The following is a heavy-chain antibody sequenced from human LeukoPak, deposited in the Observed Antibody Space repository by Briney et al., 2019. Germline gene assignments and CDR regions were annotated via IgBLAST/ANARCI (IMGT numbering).Heavy chain of an antibody. V-gene: IGHV3-30*03. CDR2: ITYDGYYK. CDR3: ARDLSPVVRASPMGY. D-gene: IGHD3-10*01. CDR1: GFTFTSYG. Sequence: GGSLRLSCAASGFTFTSYGMHWVRQSPGKGLEWVALITYDGYYKYYSDSVKGRFTISSDTSKNTLYLQMNSLRAEDTAVYYCARDLSPVVRASPMGYWGRGTLVTVSS. J-gene: IGHJ4*02.